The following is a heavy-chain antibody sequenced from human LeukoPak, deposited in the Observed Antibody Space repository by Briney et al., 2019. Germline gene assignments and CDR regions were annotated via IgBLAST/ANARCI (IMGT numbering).Heavy chain of an antibody. V-gene: IGHV3-30*02. CDR2: IRYDGSNK. D-gene: IGHD2-15*01. J-gene: IGHJ6*02. Sequence: GGSLRLSCAASGFTFSSYGMHWVRQAPGKGLEWVAFIRYDGSNKYYADSVRGRFTISRDNSKNTLFLQMNTLRAEDTAIYYCAKDVDCSGGNCLSSYYGMDVWGQGTTVTVSS. CDR3: AKDVDCSGGNCLSSYYGMDV. CDR1: GFTFSSYG.